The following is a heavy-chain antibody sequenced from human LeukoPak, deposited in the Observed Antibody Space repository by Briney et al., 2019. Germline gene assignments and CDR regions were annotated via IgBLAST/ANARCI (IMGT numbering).Heavy chain of an antibody. CDR1: GFTFSSYP. D-gene: IGHD1-26*01. CDR3: ARFYANEWELPH. J-gene: IGHJ4*02. V-gene: IGHV3-30*04. Sequence: GGSLTLSCAASGFTFSSYPTHWVRQAPGKGREGVALISYDGSNKYYADSVKGRFTISRDNSKNTLYLQMNSLRAEDTAVYYCARFYANEWELPHWGQGTLVTVSS. CDR2: ISYDGSNK.